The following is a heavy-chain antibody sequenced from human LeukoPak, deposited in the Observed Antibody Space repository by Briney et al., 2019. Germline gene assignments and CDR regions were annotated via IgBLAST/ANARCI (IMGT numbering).Heavy chain of an antibody. D-gene: IGHD3-16*02. V-gene: IGHV4-34*01. CDR1: GGSFSGYY. Sequence: PSETPSLTCAVYGGSFSGYYWSWIRQPPGKGLEWIGEINHSGSTNYNPSLKSRVTISVDTSKNQFSLKLSSVTAADTAVYYCVRGDYVWGSYRYFPSGLYFDYWGQGTLVTVSS. CDR2: INHSGST. J-gene: IGHJ4*02. CDR3: VRGDYVWGSYRYFPSGLYFDY.